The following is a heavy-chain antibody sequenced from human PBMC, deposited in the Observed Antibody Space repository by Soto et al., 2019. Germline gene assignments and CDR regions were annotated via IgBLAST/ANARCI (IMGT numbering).Heavy chain of an antibody. V-gene: IGHV4-30-4*01. CDR1: GGSISSGDYF. CDR3: ARGLVIRPYYYHGMDV. J-gene: IGHJ6*02. Sequence: QVQLQESGPGLVKPSQTLSLTCTVSGGSISSGDYFWSWIRQSPGKGLEWIGYISSIGSTYYNPSLKSRVSVSRDTSKNHFSLKLSSVTTTDTAVYDCARGLVIRPYYYHGMDVWGQGTTVTVSS. CDR2: ISSIGST. D-gene: IGHD3-9*01.